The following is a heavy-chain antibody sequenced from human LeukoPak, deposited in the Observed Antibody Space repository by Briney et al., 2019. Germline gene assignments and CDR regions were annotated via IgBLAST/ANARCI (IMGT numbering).Heavy chain of an antibody. CDR1: GFTFRSYG. CDR2: ISTDGKDK. D-gene: IGHD6-19*01. CDR3: ASYYREAVAGTYYYCGMDV. J-gene: IGHJ6*02. V-gene: IGHV3-30*03. Sequence: HTGRSLRLSCAASGFTFRSYGMHWVRQAPGKGLEWVTVISTDGKDKKYADSVKGRFTISRDNAKNSLYLQMNSLRAEDTAVYYCASYYREAVAGTYYYCGMDVWGQGTTVTVSS.